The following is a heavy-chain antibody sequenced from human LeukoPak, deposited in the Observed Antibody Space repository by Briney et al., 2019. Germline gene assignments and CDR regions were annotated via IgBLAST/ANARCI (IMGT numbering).Heavy chain of an antibody. CDR1: GGTFSSYA. CDR3: ARSGSGSYRGNFDY. D-gene: IGHD1-26*01. CDR2: IIPIFGTA. Sequence: GASVKVSCKASGGTFSSYAISWVRQAPGQGLEWMGGIIPIFGTANYAQKFQGRVTMTTDTSTSTAYMELRSLRSDDTAVYYCARSGSGSYRGNFDYWGQGTLVTVSS. V-gene: IGHV1-69*05. J-gene: IGHJ4*02.